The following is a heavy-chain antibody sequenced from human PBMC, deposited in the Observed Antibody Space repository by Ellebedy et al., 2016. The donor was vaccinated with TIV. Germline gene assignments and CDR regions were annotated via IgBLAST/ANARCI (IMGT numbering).Heavy chain of an antibody. J-gene: IGHJ4*02. D-gene: IGHD6-19*01. V-gene: IGHV1-3*01. CDR3: ARGYSNGWYHDY. CDR1: GNTLGRHA. CDR2: VDAGTGKT. Sequence: AASVKVSCKPSGNTLGRHAVHWERQAPGQSLEWMGWVDAGTGKTKYSEKFQDRLTFTRDTSASTVYMELRSLRSEDTAVYYCARGYSNGWYHDYWGQGTLVTVSP.